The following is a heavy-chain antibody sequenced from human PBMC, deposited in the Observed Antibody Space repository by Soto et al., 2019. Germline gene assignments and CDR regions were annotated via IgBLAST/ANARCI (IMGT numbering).Heavy chain of an antibody. CDR3: ARRGSSSSSDYYGMDV. CDR1: GYSFTSYW. V-gene: IGHV5-10-1*01. CDR2: IDPSDSYT. Sequence: GESLKISCKGSGYSFTSYWISWVRQMPGKGLEWMGRIDPSDSYTNYSPSFQGHVTISADKSISTAYLQWSSLKASDTTMYYCARRGSSSSSDYYGMDVWGQGTTVTVSS. J-gene: IGHJ6*02. D-gene: IGHD6-6*01.